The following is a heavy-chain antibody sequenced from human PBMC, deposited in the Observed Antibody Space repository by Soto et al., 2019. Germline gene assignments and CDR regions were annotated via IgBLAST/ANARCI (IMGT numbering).Heavy chain of an antibody. CDR2: IYYSGST. Sequence: PSETLSLTCTVSGGSISSYYWSWIRQPPGKGLEWIGYIYYSGSTNYNPSLKSRVTISVDTSKNQFSLKLSSVTAADTAVYYCARGGYSYGHTTYYYYGMDVWGQGTTVTVPS. CDR3: ARGGYSYGHTTYYYYGMDV. CDR1: GGSISSYY. V-gene: IGHV4-59*01. D-gene: IGHD5-18*01. J-gene: IGHJ6*02.